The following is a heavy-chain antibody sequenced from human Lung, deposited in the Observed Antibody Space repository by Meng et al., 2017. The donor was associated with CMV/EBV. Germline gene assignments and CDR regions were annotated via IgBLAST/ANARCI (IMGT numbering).Heavy chain of an antibody. D-gene: IGHD6-19*01. Sequence: GEXXKISCAASGFRFSDYYMTWIRQAPGKGLEWVSYISSSYAVDYADSLKGRFTISRDNAKNSLYLQMNSLRVEDTAVYYCARVLLEVRGWYYQGMDVWGQGTTVTVSS. J-gene: IGHJ6*02. CDR3: ARVLLEVRGWYYQGMDV. CDR1: GFRFSDYY. CDR2: ISSSYAV. V-gene: IGHV3-69-1*01.